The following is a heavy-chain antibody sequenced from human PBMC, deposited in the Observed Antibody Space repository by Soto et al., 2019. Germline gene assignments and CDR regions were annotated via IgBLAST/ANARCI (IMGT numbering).Heavy chain of an antibody. J-gene: IGHJ6*02. V-gene: IGHV1-69*01. CDR2: IIPIFGTA. CDR3: ARGGQWLVLSGMDV. Sequence: QVQLVQSGAEVKKPESSVKVSCKASGGTFSSYAISWVRQAPGQGLEWMGGIIPIFGTANYAQKFQGRVTITADESTSTAYMELSSQRSEDTAVYYCARGGQWLVLSGMDVWGQGTTVTVSS. CDR1: GGTFSSYA. D-gene: IGHD6-19*01.